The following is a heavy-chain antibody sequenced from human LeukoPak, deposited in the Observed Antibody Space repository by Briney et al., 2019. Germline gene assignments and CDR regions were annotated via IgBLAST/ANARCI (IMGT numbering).Heavy chain of an antibody. Sequence: SVKVSCKASGYTFTGYYMHWVRQAPGQGLEWMGGIIPIFGTANYAQKFQGRVTITADKSTSTAYMELSSLRSEDTAVYYCARDPIPHYYGSGSYYNYGMDVWGKGTTVTVSS. V-gene: IGHV1-69*06. CDR3: ARDPIPHYYGSGSYYNYGMDV. CDR1: GYTFTGYY. J-gene: IGHJ6*04. CDR2: IIPIFGTA. D-gene: IGHD3-10*01.